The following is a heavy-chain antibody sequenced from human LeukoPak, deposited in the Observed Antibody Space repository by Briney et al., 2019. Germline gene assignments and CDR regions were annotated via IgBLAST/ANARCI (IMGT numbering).Heavy chain of an antibody. CDR1: GGTFSSYA. J-gene: IGHJ4*02. CDR2: IIPIFGTA. V-gene: IGHV1-69*05. Sequence: ASVKVSCKASGGTFSSYAISWVRQAPGQGLEWMGGIIPIFGTANYAQKFQGRVTITTDESTSTAYMELSSLRSEDTAVYYCARVEMATIGQAGVFDYWGQRTLVTVSS. D-gene: IGHD5-24*01. CDR3: ARVEMATIGQAGVFDY.